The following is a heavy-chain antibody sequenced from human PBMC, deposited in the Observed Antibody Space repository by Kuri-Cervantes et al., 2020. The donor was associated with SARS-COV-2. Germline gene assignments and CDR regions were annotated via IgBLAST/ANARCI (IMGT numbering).Heavy chain of an antibody. CDR3: ANNLEGYSYGPFDY. CDR2: IIPIFGTA. D-gene: IGHD5-18*01. J-gene: IGHJ4*02. V-gene: IGHV1-69*05. CDR1: GGTFSSYA. Sequence: SVKVSCKASGGTFSSYAISWVRQAPGQGLEWMGRIIPIFGTANYAQKFQGRVTITRNTSISTAYMELSSLRSEDTAVYYCANNLEGYSYGPFDYWGQGTLVTVSS.